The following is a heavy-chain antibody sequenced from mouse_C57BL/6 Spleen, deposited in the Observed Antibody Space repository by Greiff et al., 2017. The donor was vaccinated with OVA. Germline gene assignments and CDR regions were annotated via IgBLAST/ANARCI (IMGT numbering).Heavy chain of an antibody. V-gene: IGHV2-6*01. J-gene: IGHJ3*01. CDR3: ASDGGTGFAY. CDR2: IWGVGST. D-gene: IGHD3-3*01. CDR1: GFSLTSYG. Sequence: VQRVESGPGLVAPSQSLSITCTVSGFSLTSYGVDWVRQSPGKGLEWLGVIWGVGSTNYNSALKSRLSISKDNSTSQVFLKMNSLQTDDTAMYYCASDGGTGFAYWGQGTLVTVA.